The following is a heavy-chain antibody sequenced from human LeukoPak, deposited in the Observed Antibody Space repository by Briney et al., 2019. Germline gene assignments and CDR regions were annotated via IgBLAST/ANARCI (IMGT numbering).Heavy chain of an antibody. V-gene: IGHV4-39*07. Sequence: SETLPLTCTVSGGSISTNAYYWAWIRQPPGKGLEWIGSVFYSGSTYSNPSLESRLTISVDTSKNQFSLKLSSVTAADTAVYYCARGPYSSSWRFDYWGQGTLVTVSS. CDR3: ARGPYSSSWRFDY. D-gene: IGHD6-13*01. CDR1: GGSISTNAYY. J-gene: IGHJ4*02. CDR2: VFYSGST.